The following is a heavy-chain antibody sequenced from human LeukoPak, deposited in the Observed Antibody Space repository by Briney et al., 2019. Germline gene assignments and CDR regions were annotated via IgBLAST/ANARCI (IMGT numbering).Heavy chain of an antibody. CDR3: ARGGASSRYFGY. D-gene: IGHD1-26*01. Sequence: PSETLSLTCTVSGGSISSSSYYWGWIRPPPGKGLEWIGSIYYSGSTYYNPSLKSRVTTSVDTSKNQFSLKLSSVTAADTAVYFCARGGASSRYFGYWGQGTLVTVSS. CDR2: IYYSGST. V-gene: IGHV4-39*07. J-gene: IGHJ4*02. CDR1: GGSISSSSYY.